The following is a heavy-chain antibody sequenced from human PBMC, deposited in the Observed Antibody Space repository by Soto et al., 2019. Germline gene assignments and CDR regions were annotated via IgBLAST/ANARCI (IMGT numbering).Heavy chain of an antibody. Sequence: GGSLRLSCAASGFTVISNYMSWVRQAPGKGLEWVSVIYSGGSTYYADSVKGRFTISRDNSKNTLYLQMDSLRAEDTAVYYCARGYYDFWSGYQAPFDYWGQGTLVTV. CDR2: IYSGGST. CDR1: GFTVISNY. V-gene: IGHV3-53*01. D-gene: IGHD3-3*01. J-gene: IGHJ4*02. CDR3: ARGYYDFWSGYQAPFDY.